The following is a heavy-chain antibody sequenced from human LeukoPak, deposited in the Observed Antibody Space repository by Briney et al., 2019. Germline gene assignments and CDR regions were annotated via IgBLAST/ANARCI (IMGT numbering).Heavy chain of an antibody. V-gene: IGHV3-43*02. Sequence: GGSLRLSCAASGFTFDDYAMHWVRQAPGKGLEWVSLISGDGGSTYYADSVKGRFTISRDNSKNSLYLQMNSLRTEDTAVYYCARVREDAFDIWGQGTMVTVSS. CDR3: ARVREDAFDI. J-gene: IGHJ3*02. CDR1: GFTFDDYA. CDR2: ISGDGGST.